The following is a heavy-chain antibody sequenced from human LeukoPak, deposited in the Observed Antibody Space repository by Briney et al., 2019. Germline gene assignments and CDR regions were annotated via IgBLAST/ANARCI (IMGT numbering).Heavy chain of an antibody. Sequence: GGSLRLSCAASGFTVSDNYLSWVRQAPGKGLQWVSFINSGGYTSYADSVKGRFTISRDNSKNTLYLQLNNLRAEDTAVYYCARDRSTPRGYSGYFDYWGQGTLVTVSS. D-gene: IGHD5-12*01. CDR1: GFTVSDNY. CDR2: INSGGYT. V-gene: IGHV3-53*01. J-gene: IGHJ4*02. CDR3: ARDRSTPRGYSGYFDY.